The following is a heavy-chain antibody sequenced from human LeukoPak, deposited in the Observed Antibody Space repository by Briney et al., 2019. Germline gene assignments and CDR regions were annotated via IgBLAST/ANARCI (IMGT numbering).Heavy chain of an antibody. CDR2: IISVLDTA. V-gene: IGHV1-69*04. CDR3: ARELPELVGAFDI. CDR1: GGTFTSYA. J-gene: IGHJ3*02. D-gene: IGHD3-10*01. Sequence: SVKVSCKASGGTFTSYAISWVRQAPGQGLEWVGRIISVLDTADNIQKLQGRVTITADKSTSTAYMELSGLRSDDTAVYYCARELPELVGAFDIWGQGTTVIVSS.